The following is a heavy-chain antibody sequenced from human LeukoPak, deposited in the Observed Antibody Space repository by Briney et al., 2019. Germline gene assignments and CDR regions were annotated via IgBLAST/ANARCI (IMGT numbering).Heavy chain of an antibody. CDR3: ARDFDSSSSDF. D-gene: IGHD6-6*01. J-gene: IGHJ4*02. CDR1: GYKFSSFG. V-gene: IGHV1-18*01. CDR2: ISGYNGNT. Sequence: ASVKVSCKASGYKFSSFGISWVRQAPGQGLEWMGWISGYNGNTNYLQKLQGRVTMTTDTSTSTSYMELRSLRTDDTAVYYCARDFDSSSSDFRGQGTLVTVSS.